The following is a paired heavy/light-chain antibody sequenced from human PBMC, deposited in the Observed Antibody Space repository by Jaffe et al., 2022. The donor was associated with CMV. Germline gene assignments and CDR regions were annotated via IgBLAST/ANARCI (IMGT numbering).Heavy chain of an antibody. CDR3: AKDTGAMVTTPDGAFDV. Sequence: EVQVVESGGGSVQAGNSLRLSCATSGFTFDDHAMHWVRLRPGKGLEWISSISWNGGAIVSADSVRGRFTISRDNAKKSLYLQMDRLRPEDTALYFCAKDTGAMVTTPDGAFDVWGHGTKVIVSS. J-gene: IGHJ3*01. V-gene: IGHV3-9*01. CDR1: GFTFDDHA. D-gene: IGHD2-21*02. CDR2: ISWNGGAI.
Light chain of an antibody. J-gene: IGLJ3*02. V-gene: IGLV1-51*02. Sequence: QSVLTQPPSVSAAPGQKVTISCSGNISNIGSHYVSWYQHLPGTAPKLLIFENKLRPSGVPDRFSGSKSGTSATLGITGLQTGDEASYYCGTWDNSLNVGWVFGGGTKVTVL. CDR1: ISNIGSHY. CDR3: GTWDNSLNVGWV. CDR2: ENK.